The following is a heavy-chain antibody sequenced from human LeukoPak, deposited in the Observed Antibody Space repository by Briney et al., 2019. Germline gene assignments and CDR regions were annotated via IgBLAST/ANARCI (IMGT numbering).Heavy chain of an antibody. CDR1: GFTFSSYW. V-gene: IGHV3-74*01. CDR2: INSDGSST. CDR3: ASRKLTYYYDSSGYYWEDY. Sequence: GGSLRLSCAASGFTFSSYWMSWVRQAPGKGLVWVSRINSDGSSTSYADSVKGRFTISRDNAKNTLYLQMNSLRAEDTAVYYCASRKLTYYYDSSGYYWEDYWGQGTLVTVSS. J-gene: IGHJ4*02. D-gene: IGHD3-22*01.